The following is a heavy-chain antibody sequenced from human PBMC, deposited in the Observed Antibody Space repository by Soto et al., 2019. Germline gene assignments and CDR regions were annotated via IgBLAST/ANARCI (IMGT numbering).Heavy chain of an antibody. CDR2: IDWDDDK. D-gene: IGHD3-10*01. Sequence: SGPTLVNPTQTLTLTCTFSGFSLSTSGMCVSWIRQPPGKALEWLALIDWDDDKYYSTSLKTRLTISKDTSKNQVVLTMTNMDPVDTATYYCARLWGRFGELGGWFDTWGQGTLVPVSS. CDR3: ARLWGRFGELGGWFDT. V-gene: IGHV2-70*01. J-gene: IGHJ5*02. CDR1: GFSLSTSGMC.